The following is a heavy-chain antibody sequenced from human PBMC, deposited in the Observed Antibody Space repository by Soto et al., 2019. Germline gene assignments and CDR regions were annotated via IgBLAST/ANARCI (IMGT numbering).Heavy chain of an antibody. CDR2: IYVTGAV. V-gene: IGHV4-31*03. D-gene: IGHD2-21*01. Sequence: SETLSLTGSVSGAALNSGNYYWSWIRQVPGKGLEWIGHIYVTGAVDYNPSLRDRITISQDTSERQFSLNLRLVTAADTAVYYCARLRIATNNYKWFDPWRQGTLVTASS. CDR1: GAALNSGNYY. J-gene: IGHJ5*02. CDR3: ARLRIATNNYKWFDP.